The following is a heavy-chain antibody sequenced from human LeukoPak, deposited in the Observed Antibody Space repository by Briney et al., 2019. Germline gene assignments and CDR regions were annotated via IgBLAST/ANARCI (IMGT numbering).Heavy chain of an antibody. CDR1: GGSISSYY. D-gene: IGHD3-9*01. CDR2: IYYSGST. Sequence: PSETLSLTCTVSGGSISSYYWSWIRQPPGKGLEWIGYIYYSGSTNYNPSLKSRVTISVDTSKNQFSLKPSSVTAADTAVYYCASGAYYDILTGYQTDYWGQGTLVTVSS. J-gene: IGHJ4*02. CDR3: ASGAYYDILTGYQTDY. V-gene: IGHV4-59*01.